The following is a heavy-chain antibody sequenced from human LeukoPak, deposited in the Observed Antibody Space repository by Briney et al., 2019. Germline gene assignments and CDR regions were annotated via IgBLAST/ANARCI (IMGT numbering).Heavy chain of an antibody. V-gene: IGHV3-23*01. CDR3: AKHDSSGYYYATLVY. Sequence: GGSLRLSCAASGFIFSDYGMSWVRQAPGKGLEWISTIGGRGGSTYYADSVKGRFTISRDNSKNTLYLQMNSLRAEDTAVYYCAKHDSSGYYYATLVYWGQGTLVTVSS. CDR1: GFIFSDYG. J-gene: IGHJ4*02. CDR2: IGGRGGST. D-gene: IGHD3-22*01.